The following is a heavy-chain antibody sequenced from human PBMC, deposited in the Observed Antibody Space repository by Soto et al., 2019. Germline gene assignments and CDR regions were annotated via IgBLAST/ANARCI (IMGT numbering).Heavy chain of an antibody. CDR3: ARCPYGGYVDY. Sequence: ASVKVSCKASGYTFTSYYMHWVRQAPGQGLEWMGIINPSGGSTSYAQKFHGRVTMTRDTSKSTVYMELSRLRSEDTAVYYCARCPYGGYVDYWGQGTQVTVS. V-gene: IGHV1-46*01. CDR1: GYTFTSYY. CDR2: INPSGGST. D-gene: IGHD3-10*01. J-gene: IGHJ4*02.